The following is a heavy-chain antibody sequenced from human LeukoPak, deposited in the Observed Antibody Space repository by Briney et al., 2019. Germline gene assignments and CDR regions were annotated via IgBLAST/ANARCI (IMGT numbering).Heavy chain of an antibody. J-gene: IGHJ3*02. CDR1: GYTVSSKY. CDR2: IYSGGST. Sequence: GGSLRLSCAASGYTVSSKYMSWVRQAPGKGLEWVSVIYSGGSTYYADSVKGRFTISRDNSKNTLYLQMNSLRAEDTAVYYCARDGLAVVYDAFGIWGQGTMVIVSS. D-gene: IGHD6-19*01. CDR3: ARDGLAVVYDAFGI. V-gene: IGHV3-66*01.